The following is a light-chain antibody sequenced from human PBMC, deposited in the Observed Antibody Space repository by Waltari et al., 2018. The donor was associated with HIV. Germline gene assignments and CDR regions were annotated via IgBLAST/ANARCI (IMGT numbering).Light chain of an antibody. Sequence: QITQSPSSLSASVGDRVTITCRTSQYIDKYLNWYQQRPGKAPSLLIFSASTLHTGVPSRFSATGSGTTFSLAIASLHPDDMGTYFFQQTFSLPLPFGGGTTVDI. J-gene: IGKJ4*01. CDR1: QYIDKY. CDR2: SAS. CDR3: QQTFSLPLP. V-gene: IGKV1-39*01.